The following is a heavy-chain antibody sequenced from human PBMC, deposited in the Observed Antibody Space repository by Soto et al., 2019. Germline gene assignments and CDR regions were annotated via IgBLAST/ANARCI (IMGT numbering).Heavy chain of an antibody. CDR3: ARGVGSSPPRY. CDR1: GGSISVYY. J-gene: IGHJ4*02. D-gene: IGHD1-26*01. CDR2: IYASGSP. V-gene: IGHV4-59*01. Sequence: SETLSLTCTISGGSISVYYWSWVRQPPGYELELIGYIYASGSPYYNPSLRSRVTISADTSKNQISLKLTSPTAADTAVYYCARGVGSSPPRYWGRGTLVTVSS.